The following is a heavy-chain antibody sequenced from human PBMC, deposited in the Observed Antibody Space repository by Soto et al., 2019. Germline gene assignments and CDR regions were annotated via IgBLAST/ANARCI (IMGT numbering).Heavy chain of an antibody. CDR3: AREVGHMDV. V-gene: IGHV1-18*04. D-gene: IGHD2-2*01. CDR2: VSPYNGDT. CDR1: GYTFTTYG. J-gene: IGHJ6*02. Sequence: ASVKVSCKASGYTFTTYGINWVRQAPGQGLEWMGWVSPYNGDTTYAQKVQGRVTMTTDTSTTTAYLELRSLRSDDTAVYYCAREVGHMDVWGQETTVTVSS.